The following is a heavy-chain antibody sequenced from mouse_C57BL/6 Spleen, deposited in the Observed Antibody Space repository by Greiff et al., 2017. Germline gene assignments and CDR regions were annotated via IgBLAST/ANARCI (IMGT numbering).Heavy chain of an antibody. V-gene: IGHV1-26*01. CDR3: ARWDRSFAY. CDR1: GYTFTDYY. CDR2: INPNNGGT. Sequence: VQLQQSGPELVKPGASVKISCKASGYTFTDYYMNWVKQSHGKSLEWIGDINPNNGGTSYNQKFKGKATLTVDKSSSTAYMELRSLTSTASAVSFYARWDRSFAYWGQGTMVTVSA. D-gene: IGHD4-1*01. J-gene: IGHJ3*01.